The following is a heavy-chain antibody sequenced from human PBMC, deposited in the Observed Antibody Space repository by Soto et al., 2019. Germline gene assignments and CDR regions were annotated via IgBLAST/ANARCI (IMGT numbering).Heavy chain of an antibody. D-gene: IGHD2-21*01. Sequence: PGGSLRLSCAASGFTFSSYAMSWVRQAPGKGLEWVSAISGSGGSTYYADSVKGRFTISRDNSENTLHLQMNRLRAEDTAIYYCAKDFQGVVPDAFDVWGRGTMVTVSS. CDR3: AKDFQGVVPDAFDV. CDR2: ISGSGGST. CDR1: GFTFSSYA. V-gene: IGHV3-23*01. J-gene: IGHJ3*01.